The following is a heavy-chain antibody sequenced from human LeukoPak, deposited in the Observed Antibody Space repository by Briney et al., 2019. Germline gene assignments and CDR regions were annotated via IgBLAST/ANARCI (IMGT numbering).Heavy chain of an antibody. Sequence: PGGSLRLSCAASGLTFSSHGMLWVRQAPGKGLEWVALIRYDGSDKYYADSVRGRFTITRDNAKNMLYLQMNSLGVEDTAVYYCTADGCGGTCYFDHWGQGALVTVSS. CDR1: GLTFSSHG. CDR2: IRYDGSDK. D-gene: IGHD2-15*01. J-gene: IGHJ4*02. V-gene: IGHV3-30*02. CDR3: TADGCGGTCYFDH.